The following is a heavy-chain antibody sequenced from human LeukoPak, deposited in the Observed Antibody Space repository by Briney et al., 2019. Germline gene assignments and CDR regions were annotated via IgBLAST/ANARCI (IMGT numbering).Heavy chain of an antibody. D-gene: IGHD6-19*01. CDR1: GGSVSSYYY. CDR2: VYYSGTT. V-gene: IGHV4-59*02. CDR3: ARGTPIHTTGWSVSRFDP. J-gene: IGHJ5*02. Sequence: SETLSLTCTVSGGSVSSYYYWSWNRQPPGKGLEYIGYVYYSGTTNYNPSLKSRVTISVDTSKNQFSLKLTSVTAADTAVYYCARGTPIHTTGWSVSRFDPWGQGTLVTVSS.